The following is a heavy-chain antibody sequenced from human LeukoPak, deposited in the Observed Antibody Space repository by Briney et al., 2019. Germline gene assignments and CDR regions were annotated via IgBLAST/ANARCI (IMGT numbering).Heavy chain of an antibody. J-gene: IGHJ6*02. CDR3: ARVNRGMATVDYYYYGMDV. Sequence: KPSETLSLTCTVSGGSISSYYWSWIRQPPGKGLEWIGYIYYSGSTNYNPSLKSRVTISVDTSKNQFSLKLSSVTAADTAAYYCARVNRGMATVDYYYYGMDVWGQGTTVTVSS. D-gene: IGHD5-24*01. V-gene: IGHV4-59*01. CDR1: GGSISSYY. CDR2: IYYSGST.